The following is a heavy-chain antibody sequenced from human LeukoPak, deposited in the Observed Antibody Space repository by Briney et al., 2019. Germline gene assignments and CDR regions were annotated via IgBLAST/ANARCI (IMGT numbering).Heavy chain of an antibody. J-gene: IGHJ4*02. CDR1: GYSFTSYW. CDR2: IYPGDSDT. V-gene: IGHV5-51*01. Sequence: GESLKISCKGSGYSFTSYWIGWVRQLPGKGLELMGIIYPGDSDTRYSPSFQGQVTISVDKSISTAYLQWRSLKASDTAMYYCATGGSSVTLDYWGQGTLVTVSS. D-gene: IGHD3-16*01. CDR3: ATGGSSVTLDY.